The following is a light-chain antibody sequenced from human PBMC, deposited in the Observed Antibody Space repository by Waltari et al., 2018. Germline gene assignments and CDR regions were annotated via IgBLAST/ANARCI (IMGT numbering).Light chain of an antibody. J-gene: IGKJ1*01. CDR2: GAS. V-gene: IGKV3-15*01. CDR3: HQYKNWPPWT. CDR1: ENVDTN. Sequence: EIVVTQPPATLSLSPGERANLSGRASENVDTNIAWYQQKPGHPPMLLIAGASTTATDIPPRFSGSGSGTEFTLSISSLQSEDFAVYYCHQYKNWPPWTFGQGTKVEIK.